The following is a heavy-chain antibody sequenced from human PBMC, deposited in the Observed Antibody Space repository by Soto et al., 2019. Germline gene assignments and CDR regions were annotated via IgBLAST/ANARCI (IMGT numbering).Heavy chain of an antibody. V-gene: IGHV3-74*01. J-gene: IGHJ4*02. CDR2: IDNDGSSR. CDR1: GFTFSSHW. CDR3: ASQYRGYDY. Sequence: EVQLVESGGGLVQPGGSLRLSCAASGFTFSSHWMHWVRQAPGKGLVWVSRIDNDGSSRTYADSVKGRFTISRDNAKNTLYRQMNRLRAEDTAVYYCASQYRGYDYWGQGILVTVSA. D-gene: IGHD6-25*01.